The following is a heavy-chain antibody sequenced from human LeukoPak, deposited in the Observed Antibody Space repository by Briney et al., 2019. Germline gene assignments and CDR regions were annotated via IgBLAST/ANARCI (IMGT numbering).Heavy chain of an antibody. Sequence: ASVKVSCKASGYTFTSYGISWVRQAPGQGLEWMGWISAYNGNTNYAQKLQGRVTMTTDTTTSTAYMELRSLRSDDTAVYYCARDYDFWGGRYGNWFDPWGQGTLVTVSS. V-gene: IGHV1-18*01. CDR1: GYTFTSYG. J-gene: IGHJ5*02. CDR2: ISAYNGNT. D-gene: IGHD3-3*01. CDR3: ARDYDFWGGRYGNWFDP.